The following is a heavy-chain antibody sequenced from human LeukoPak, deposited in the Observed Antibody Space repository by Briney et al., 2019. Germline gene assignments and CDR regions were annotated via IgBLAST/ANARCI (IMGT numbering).Heavy chain of an antibody. D-gene: IGHD3-22*01. CDR2: VFSSGKT. J-gene: IGHJ5*02. CDR1: GDSFSSGGY. Sequence: SQTLSLTCTVSGDSFSSGGYSWLRQLPGMGLEWLGYVFSSGKTYYKTSLKSRVTISLDMSKNQFSLRLSSVTAADTAVYYCARARTQYSDGSGLNWFDPWGQGTLVTVSS. V-gene: IGHV4-31*03. CDR3: ARARTQYSDGSGLNWFDP.